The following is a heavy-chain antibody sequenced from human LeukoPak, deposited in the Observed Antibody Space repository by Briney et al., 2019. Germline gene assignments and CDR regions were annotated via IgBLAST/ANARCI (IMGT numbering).Heavy chain of an antibody. CDR2: ISRRDDYT. D-gene: IGHD3-10*01. CDR1: GFAFSSYA. J-gene: IGHJ4*02. V-gene: IGHV3-23*01. Sequence: PGGSLRLSYAASGFAFSSYAMSWVRQPPGKGLEWVSVISRRDDYTYYADSVKGRFTISRDNSKNTLYLQMNTLRAEDTAVYYCANDYRSGSFHDFWGQGTLVTVSS. CDR3: ANDYRSGSFHDF.